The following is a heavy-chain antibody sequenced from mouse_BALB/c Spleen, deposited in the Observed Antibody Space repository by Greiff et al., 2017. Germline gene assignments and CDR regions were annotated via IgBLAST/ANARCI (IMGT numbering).Heavy chain of an antibody. CDR2: IYPGDGDT. D-gene: IGHD1-2*01. V-gene: IGHV1-82*01. CDR1: GYAFSSSW. Sequence: VQLQQSGPELVKPGASVKISCKASGYAFSSSWMNWVKQRPGQGLEWIGRIYPGDGDTNYNGKFKGKATLTADKSSSTAYMQLSSLTSVESAVYFFARGGNYGDTWFAYWGQGTLVTVSA. J-gene: IGHJ3*01. CDR3: ARGGNYGDTWFAY.